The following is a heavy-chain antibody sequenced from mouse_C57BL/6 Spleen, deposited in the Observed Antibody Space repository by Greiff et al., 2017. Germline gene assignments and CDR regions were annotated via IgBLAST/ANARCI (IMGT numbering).Heavy chain of an antibody. Sequence: EVMLVESGGGLVKPGGSLKLSCAASGFTFSDYGMHWVRQAPEKGLEWVAYISSGSSTIYYADTVKGRFTISRDNAKNTLFLQMTSLRSEDTAMYYCAPYGSSYRYFDVWGTGTTVTVSS. D-gene: IGHD1-1*01. V-gene: IGHV5-17*01. J-gene: IGHJ1*03. CDR1: GFTFSDYG. CDR2: ISSGSSTI. CDR3: APYGSSYRYFDV.